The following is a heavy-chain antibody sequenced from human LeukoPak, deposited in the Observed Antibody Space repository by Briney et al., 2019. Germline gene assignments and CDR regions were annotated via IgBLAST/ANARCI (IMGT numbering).Heavy chain of an antibody. J-gene: IGHJ6*02. V-gene: IGHV1-8*01. CDR2: MNPNSGDT. CDR3: SRSRWLRSGAMDV. D-gene: IGHD5-12*01. CDR1: GYTFTSYD. Sequence: GASVKVSCKASGYTFTSYDINWVRQAPGQGLEWLGWMNPNSGDTLYAQKFQGRFIMTRNTSISTAYMELSSLRSDDTAVFYCSRSRWLRSGAMDVWGQGTTVIVSS.